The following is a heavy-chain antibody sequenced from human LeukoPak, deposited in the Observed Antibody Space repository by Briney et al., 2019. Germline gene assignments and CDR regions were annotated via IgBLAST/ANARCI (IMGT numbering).Heavy chain of an antibody. CDR2: ISAYNGNT. CDR3: AREATGYYYDSSGYSSFDY. V-gene: IGHV1-18*01. CDR1: GYTFTSYG. Sequence: ASVTVSFKASGYTFTSYGISWVRQAPGQGREWMGWISAYNGNTNYAQKLQGRVTMTTDTSTSTAYMELRSLRSDDTAVYYCAREATGYYYDSSGYSSFDYWGQGTLVTVSS. J-gene: IGHJ4*02. D-gene: IGHD3-22*01.